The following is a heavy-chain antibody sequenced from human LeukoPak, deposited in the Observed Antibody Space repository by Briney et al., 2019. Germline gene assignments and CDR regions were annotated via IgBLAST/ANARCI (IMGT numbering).Heavy chain of an antibody. CDR3: AREYGDFDY. V-gene: IGHV4-4*07. CDR2: INASGRT. Sequence: SETLSLTCTVSGDSINNYYWSWIRQPAGKGLEWIGRINASGRTNYNSDLKSRVTMSVDTSKNQFSLRVKSVTAADTAVYYCAREYGDFDYWGQGTLVTVSS. D-gene: IGHD4-17*01. J-gene: IGHJ4*02. CDR1: GDSINNYY.